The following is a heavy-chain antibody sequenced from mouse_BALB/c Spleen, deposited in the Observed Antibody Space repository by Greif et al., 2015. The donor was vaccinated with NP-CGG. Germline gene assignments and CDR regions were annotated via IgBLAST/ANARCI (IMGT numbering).Heavy chain of an antibody. D-gene: IGHD4-1*01. CDR1: GYTFTSYY. J-gene: IGHJ2*01. Sequence: QVQLQQSGAELVKPGASVKLSCKASGYTFTSYYMYWVKQRPGQGLEWIGGINPSNGGTNFNEKFKSMATLTVDKSSSTAYMQLSSLTSEDSAVYYCTRRSWVYYFDYWGQGTTLTVSS. V-gene: IGHV1S81*02. CDR2: INPSNGGT. CDR3: TRRSWVYYFDY.